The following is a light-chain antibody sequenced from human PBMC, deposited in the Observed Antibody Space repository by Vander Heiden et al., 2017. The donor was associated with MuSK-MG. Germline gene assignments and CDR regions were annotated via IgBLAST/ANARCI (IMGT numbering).Light chain of an antibody. CDR3: QQRENWRT. J-gene: IGKJ1*01. Sequence: EVVLTQSPATLSLSPGERATLSCRASHSVNTYLAWYQQKPGQAPRLLIYDASKRATGTPARFSGSGSGTDFTLTISSLEPEDFAVYYCQQRENWRTFGQGTKVEIK. V-gene: IGKV3-11*01. CDR1: HSVNTY. CDR2: DAS.